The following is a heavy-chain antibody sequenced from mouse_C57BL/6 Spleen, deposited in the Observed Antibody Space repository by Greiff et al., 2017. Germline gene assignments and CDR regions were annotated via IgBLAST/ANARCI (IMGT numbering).Heavy chain of an antibody. CDR3: ARDGAGRYFDV. V-gene: IGHV3-6*01. J-gene: IGHJ1*03. D-gene: IGHD6-1*01. Sequence: EVQLVESGPGLVKPSQSLSLTCSVTGYSITSGYYWNWIRQFPGNKLEWMGYISYDGSNNYNPSLKNRISITRDTSKNQFFLKLNSVTTEDTATYYCARDGAGRYFDVWGTGTTVTVSS. CDR2: ISYDGSN. CDR1: GYSITSGYY.